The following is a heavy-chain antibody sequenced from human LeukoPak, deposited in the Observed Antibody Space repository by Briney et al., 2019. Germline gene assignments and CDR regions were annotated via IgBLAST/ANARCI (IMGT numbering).Heavy chain of an antibody. CDR1: GFTLSSYW. CDR2: IKQDGSEK. V-gene: IGHV3-7*01. Sequence: PGGSLRLSCAASGFTLSSYWMSWVRQAPGKGLEWVANIKQDGSEKYYVDSVKGRFTISRDNAKNSLYLQMNSLRAEDTAVYYCARDGWRAYWYFDLWGRGTLVTVSS. CDR3: ARDGWRAYWYFDL. D-gene: IGHD2-15*01. J-gene: IGHJ2*01.